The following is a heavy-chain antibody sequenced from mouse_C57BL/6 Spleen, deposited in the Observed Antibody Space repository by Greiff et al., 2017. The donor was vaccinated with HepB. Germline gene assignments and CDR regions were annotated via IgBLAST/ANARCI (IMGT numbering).Heavy chain of an antibody. CDR1: GFTFSSYG. CDR3: ARHLNESPFAY. J-gene: IGHJ3*01. CDR2: ISSGGSYT. Sequence: EVQGVESGGDLVKPGGSLKLSCAASGFTFSSYGMSWVRQTPDKRLEWVATISSGGSYTYYPDSVKGRFTISRDNAKNTLYLQMSSLKSEDTAMYYCARHLNESPFAYWGQGTLVTVSA. V-gene: IGHV5-6*01.